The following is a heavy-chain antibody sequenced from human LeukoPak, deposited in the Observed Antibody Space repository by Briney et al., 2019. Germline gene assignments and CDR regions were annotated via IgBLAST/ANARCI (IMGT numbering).Heavy chain of an antibody. V-gene: IGHV3-7*01. CDR3: ARDHYVPHY. Sequence: GGSLRLSCATSGFTFTTYWMSWVRQAPGKGLEWVANINQGGSGRYYVDSVKGRFTISRDNARNSLYLQMDRLRAEDTGVYYCARDHYVPHYWGQGTLVTVSS. CDR2: INQGGSGR. J-gene: IGHJ4*02. CDR1: GFTFTTYW. D-gene: IGHD3-10*02.